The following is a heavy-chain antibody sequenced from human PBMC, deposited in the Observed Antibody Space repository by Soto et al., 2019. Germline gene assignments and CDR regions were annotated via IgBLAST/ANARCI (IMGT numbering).Heavy chain of an antibody. CDR2: IIPIFGTA. Sequence: SVKVSCKASGGTFSSYAISWVRQAPGQGLEWMGGIIPIFGTANYAQKFQGRVTITADESTSTAYMELSSLRSEDTAVYYCARVPLLAAMTYYYYYYGIDVWGQGTTVTVSS. CDR1: GGTFSSYA. J-gene: IGHJ6*02. CDR3: ARVPLLAAMTYYYYYYGIDV. D-gene: IGHD5-18*01. V-gene: IGHV1-69*13.